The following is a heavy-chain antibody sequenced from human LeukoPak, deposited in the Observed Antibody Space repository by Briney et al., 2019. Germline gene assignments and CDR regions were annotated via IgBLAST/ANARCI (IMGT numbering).Heavy chain of an antibody. D-gene: IGHD6-6*01. V-gene: IGHV3-74*01. CDR3: ATGVKSAEEY. Sequence: PGGSLRLSCEGSGFTFSRLWMHWVRQAPGKGLSWVSVITSDGRTTTYADSVKGRFTISRDNAKNMLYLQMSSVRAEDTAVYFCATGVKSAEEYWGQGTLVTVSS. CDR1: GFTFSRLW. CDR2: ITSDGRTT. J-gene: IGHJ4*02.